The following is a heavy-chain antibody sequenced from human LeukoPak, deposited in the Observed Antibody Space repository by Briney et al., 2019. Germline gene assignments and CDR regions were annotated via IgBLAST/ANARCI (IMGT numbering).Heavy chain of an antibody. Sequence: PSETLSLTRTVSGGSISSYYWSWIRQPPGKGLEWIAYIFYSGSTNYNPSLKSRVTISVDTSNNQFSLKLSSVTAADTAVYYCARATLDRIMDVWGQGTTVTVSS. CDR2: IFYSGST. V-gene: IGHV4-59*01. CDR1: GGSISSYY. J-gene: IGHJ6*02. D-gene: IGHD2/OR15-2a*01. CDR3: ARATLDRIMDV.